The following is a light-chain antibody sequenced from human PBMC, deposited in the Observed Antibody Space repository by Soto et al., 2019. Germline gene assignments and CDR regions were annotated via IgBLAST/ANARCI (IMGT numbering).Light chain of an antibody. CDR2: GVS. CDR1: QSVVSSS. Sequence: EIVLTQSPGTLSLSPGERATLSCRASQSVVSSSLAWYQQKPGQAPRLLIYGVSGRATGIPDRFSGSGSGTDFTLTISGLEPEDFAVYYCQQYGSSPYTFGQGTKVDIK. CDR3: QQYGSSPYT. V-gene: IGKV3-20*01. J-gene: IGKJ2*01.